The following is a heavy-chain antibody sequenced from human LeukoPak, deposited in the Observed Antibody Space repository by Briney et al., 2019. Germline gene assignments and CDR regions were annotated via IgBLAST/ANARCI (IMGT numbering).Heavy chain of an antibody. D-gene: IGHD5-18*01. CDR1: GGSISSYY. V-gene: IGHV4-59*01. Sequence: SEPLSLTCTVSGGSISSYYWSWIRQPPGKGLEWIGYIYYSGSTNYNPSLKSRLTISVDTSKNQFSLKLSSVTAADTAVYYCARGGYSYGNDYWGQGTLVSVSS. CDR3: ARGGYSYGNDY. J-gene: IGHJ4*02. CDR2: IYYSGST.